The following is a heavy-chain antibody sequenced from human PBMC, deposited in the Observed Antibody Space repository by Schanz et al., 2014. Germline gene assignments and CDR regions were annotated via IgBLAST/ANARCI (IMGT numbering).Heavy chain of an antibody. CDR3: VRDERVISGVWFDP. J-gene: IGHJ5*02. CDR1: GFTFSTYA. Sequence: EVQLVESGGGLVQPGGSLRLSCAASGFTFSTYAMTWVRQAPGKGLEWVSSISIRGGNTYYTDSVKGRFTISRDNARNTVSLQMNSLRADDTAVYYCVRDERVISGVWFDPWGQGTLVTVSS. D-gene: IGHD3-16*02. V-gene: IGHV3-23*04. CDR2: ISIRGGNT.